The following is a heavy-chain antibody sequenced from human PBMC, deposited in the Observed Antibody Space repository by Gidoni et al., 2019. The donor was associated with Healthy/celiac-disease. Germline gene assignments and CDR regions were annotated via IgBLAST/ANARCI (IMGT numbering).Heavy chain of an antibody. J-gene: IGHJ3*02. CDR3: ARLRRELRYAFDI. CDR2: IYYSGST. V-gene: IGHV4-59*08. Sequence: QVQLQESGPGLVKPSETLSLTCTVSGGSISSYYWSWIRQPPGKGLEWIGYIYYSGSTNYNPSLKSRVTISVDTSKNQFSLKLSSVTAADTAVYYCARLRRELRYAFDIWGQGTMVTVSS. CDR1: GGSISSYY. D-gene: IGHD3-10*01.